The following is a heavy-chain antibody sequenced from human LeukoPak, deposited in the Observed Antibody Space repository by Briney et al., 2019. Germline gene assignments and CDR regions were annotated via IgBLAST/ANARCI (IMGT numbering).Heavy chain of an antibody. D-gene: IGHD3-16*01. Sequence: ASVKVSCKASGYTFNSYGITWVRQAPGQGLEWMGWISVYNGNKNYAQKFQGRVTMTRDTSISTAYMELSRLRSDDTAVYYCARDISPTLRLGGDYYYYGMDVWGQGTTVTVSS. V-gene: IGHV1-18*01. CDR2: ISVYNGNK. J-gene: IGHJ6*02. CDR3: ARDISPTLRLGGDYYYYGMDV. CDR1: GYTFNSYG.